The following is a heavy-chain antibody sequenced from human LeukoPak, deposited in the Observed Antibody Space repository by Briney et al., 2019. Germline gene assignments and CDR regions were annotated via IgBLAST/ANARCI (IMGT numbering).Heavy chain of an antibody. Sequence: PGGSLRLSCTASGFTFSSYSMNWVRQAPGKGLEWVSSISSSSSYIYYADSVKGRFTISRDNAKNSLYLQMNSLRAEDTAVYYCARDSGYYDSSGYYDYWGQGTLVTVSS. D-gene: IGHD3-22*01. J-gene: IGHJ4*02. CDR1: GFTFSSYS. V-gene: IGHV3-21*01. CDR3: ARDSGYYDSSGYYDY. CDR2: ISSSSSYI.